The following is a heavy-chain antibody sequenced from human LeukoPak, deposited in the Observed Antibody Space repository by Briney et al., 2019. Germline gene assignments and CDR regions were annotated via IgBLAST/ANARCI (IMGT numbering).Heavy chain of an antibody. CDR2: IYYSGST. CDR1: GGSISSSSYY. D-gene: IGHD2-2*01. J-gene: IGHJ4*02. Sequence: SETLSLTCTVSGGSISSSSYYWGWIRQPPGKGLEWIGSIYYSGSTNYNPSLKSRVTISVDTSKNQFSLKLSSVTAADTAVYYCARGPYCSSTSCYGFDYWGQGTLVTVSS. CDR3: ARGPYCSSTSCYGFDY. V-gene: IGHV4-39*07.